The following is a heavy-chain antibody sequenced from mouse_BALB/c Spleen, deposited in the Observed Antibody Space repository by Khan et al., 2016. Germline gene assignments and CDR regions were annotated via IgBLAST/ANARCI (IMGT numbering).Heavy chain of an antibody. V-gene: IGHV5-12-1*01. CDR1: GIAFSNYD. D-gene: IGHD2-14*01. Sequence: EVELVESGGGLVKPGGSLKLSCAASGIAFSNYDMSWVRQTPEKRLEWVAYIINGGGTTYYPDTVKGRFTISRDNAKNTLYLQMTSLKSEDTAMYFCATRSYNRYDEGFAYWGQGTLVTVSA. CDR3: ATRSYNRYDEGFAY. J-gene: IGHJ3*01. CDR2: IINGGGTT.